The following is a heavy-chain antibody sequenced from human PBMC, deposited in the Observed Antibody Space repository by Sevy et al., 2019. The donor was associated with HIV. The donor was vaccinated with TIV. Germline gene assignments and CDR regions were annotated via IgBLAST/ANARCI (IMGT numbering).Heavy chain of an antibody. CDR3: ARDPQLVGGRGGGGDY. J-gene: IGHJ4*02. CDR1: GFTFSSYW. CDR2: INSDGSST. Sequence: GGSLRLSCAASGFTFSSYWMHWVRQAPGKGLVWVSRINSDGSSTSYADSVKGRFTISRDNAKNTLYLQMNSRRAEDTAVYYCARDPQLVGGRGGGGDYWGQGTLVTVSS. V-gene: IGHV3-74*01. D-gene: IGHD1-26*01.